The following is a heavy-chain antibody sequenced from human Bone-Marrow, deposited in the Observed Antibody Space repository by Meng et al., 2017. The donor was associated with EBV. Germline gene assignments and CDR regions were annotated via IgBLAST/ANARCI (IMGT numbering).Heavy chain of an antibody. CDR3: AHRLSSGWYDY. CDR2: IYWDDDK. V-gene: IGHV2-5*02. D-gene: IGHD6-19*01. Sequence: QITLKESGPPLVKPTPTLTLTCSFSGFSRSTDGEGVGWIRQPPGKALEWLALIYWDDDKRYSPSLESRLTITKDTSKNQVVLTMTNMDPVDTATYYCAHRLSSGWYDYWGQGTLVTVSS. CDR1: GFSRSTDGEG. J-gene: IGHJ4*02.